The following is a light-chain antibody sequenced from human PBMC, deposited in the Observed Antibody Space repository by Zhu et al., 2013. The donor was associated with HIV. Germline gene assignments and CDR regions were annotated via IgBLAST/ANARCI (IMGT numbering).Light chain of an antibody. CDR2: GAS. CDR1: QVVDTRY. V-gene: IGKV3-20*01. Sequence: IVLTQSPGTLSLSPGERATLSCRASQVVDTRYLAWYQQKPGQAPRLLIYGASSRATGIPDRFSGSGSGTDFTLTISRLEPEDFAVYYCQQYGSSPPLTFGGGTKVEIK. J-gene: IGKJ4*01. CDR3: QQYGSSPPLT.